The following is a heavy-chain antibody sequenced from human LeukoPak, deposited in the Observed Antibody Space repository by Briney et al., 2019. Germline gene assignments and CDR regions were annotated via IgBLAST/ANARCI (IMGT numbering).Heavy chain of an antibody. CDR2: ISAYNGNT. CDR1: GYTFNSYG. V-gene: IGHV1-18*01. Sequence: ASVKVSCKASGYTFNSYGISWVRRAPGQGLAWMGWISAYNGNTNYAQKLQGRVTITTDTSTSTAYMELRSLRSDDTAVYYCARELVPIAAAGTIGWFDPWGQGTLVTVSS. J-gene: IGHJ5*02. CDR3: ARELVPIAAAGTIGWFDP. D-gene: IGHD6-13*01.